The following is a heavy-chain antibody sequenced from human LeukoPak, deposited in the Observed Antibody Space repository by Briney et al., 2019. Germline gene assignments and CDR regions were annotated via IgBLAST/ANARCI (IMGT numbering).Heavy chain of an antibody. J-gene: IGHJ4*02. D-gene: IGHD2-8*02. CDR2: IYGGGNT. CDR1: GFSVSSNY. V-gene: IGHV3-66*01. Sequence: GGSLRLSCAASGFSVSSNYMSWVRQAPGKGLEWVSVIYGGGNTFYPDSVRGRFTISRDNSKNTLYLQMNNRRAEDTAVYYCARGSLVFDWGQGTLVIVSS. CDR3: ARGSLVFD.